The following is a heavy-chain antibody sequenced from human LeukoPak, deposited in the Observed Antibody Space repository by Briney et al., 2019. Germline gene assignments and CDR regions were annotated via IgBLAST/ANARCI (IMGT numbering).Heavy chain of an antibody. CDR2: ISSSGSTI. J-gene: IGHJ4*02. CDR3: ARAPWSGY. CDR1: GFIFGSCA. D-gene: IGHD3-10*01. Sequence: GGSLRLSCSASGFIFGSCAMHWVRQTPGKGLECVSYISSSGSTIYYADSVKGRFTISRDNAKNSLYLQMNSLRAEDTAVYYCARAPWSGYWGQGTLVTVSS. V-gene: IGHV3-48*03.